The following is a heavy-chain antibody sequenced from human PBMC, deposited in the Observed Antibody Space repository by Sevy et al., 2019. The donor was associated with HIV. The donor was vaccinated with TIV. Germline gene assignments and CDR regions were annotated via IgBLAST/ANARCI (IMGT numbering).Heavy chain of an antibody. J-gene: IGHJ6*02. CDR2: ISHDGINE. CDR1: GFTFRSYG. CDR3: ANAYSGSYSHSYLYALDV. D-gene: IGHD1-26*01. Sequence: GGSLRLSCAASGFTFRSYGMHWVRQAPGKGLEWVALISHDGINEYYADSVKGRFTISRDNSKNTVYLEMNSLRNEDTAIYFCANAYSGSYSHSYLYALDVWGQGTTVTVSS. V-gene: IGHV3-30*18.